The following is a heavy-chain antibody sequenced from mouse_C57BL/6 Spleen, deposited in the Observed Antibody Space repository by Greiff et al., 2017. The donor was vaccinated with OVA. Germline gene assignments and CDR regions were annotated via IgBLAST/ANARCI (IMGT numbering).Heavy chain of an antibody. CDR2: ISSGSSTI. CDR3: ARGGLRRGYYAMDY. CDR1: GFTFSDYG. D-gene: IGHD2-2*01. J-gene: IGHJ4*01. V-gene: IGHV5-17*01. Sequence: EVMLVESGGGLVKPGGSLKLSCAASGFTFSDYGMHWVRQAPEKGLEWVAYISSGSSTIYYADTVKGRFTISRANAKNTLFLQMTSLRSEDTAMYYCARGGLRRGYYAMDYWGQGTSVTVSS.